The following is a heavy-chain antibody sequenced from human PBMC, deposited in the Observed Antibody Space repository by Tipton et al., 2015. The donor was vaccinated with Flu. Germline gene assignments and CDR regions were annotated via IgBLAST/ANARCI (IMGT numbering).Heavy chain of an antibody. D-gene: IGHD4-11*01. V-gene: IGHV4-38-2*01. CDR1: DYSISSGYY. Sequence: LRLSCDVSDYSISSGYYWGWIRQPPGKGLEWIGCISHSGRTYYNPSLKSRVTISVDTSKNQFSLEMRSVTAADMAVYYCARRDFSNYVSDPKNWFDRWGQGTLVTVSS. J-gene: IGHJ5*02. CDR3: ARRDFSNYVSDPKNWFDR. CDR2: ISHSGRT.